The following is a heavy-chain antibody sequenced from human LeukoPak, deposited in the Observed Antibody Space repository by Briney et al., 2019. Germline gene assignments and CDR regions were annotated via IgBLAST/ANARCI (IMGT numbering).Heavy chain of an antibody. V-gene: IGHV3-23*01. CDR1: GLTFSSYA. J-gene: IGHJ4*02. CDR2: ISGSGGST. Sequence: GGSLRLSCAASGLTFSSYAMSCVRHAPGKGLGWVSAISGSGGSTYYADSVKGRFTISRDNSKNTLYLQMNSLRAEDTAVYYCAKDRGDWDYYFDYWGQGTLVTVSS. D-gene: IGHD2-21*02. CDR3: AKDRGDWDYYFDY.